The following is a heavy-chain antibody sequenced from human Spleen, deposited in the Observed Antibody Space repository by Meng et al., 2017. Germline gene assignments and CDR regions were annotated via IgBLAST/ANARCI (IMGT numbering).Heavy chain of an antibody. CDR1: GFTVSHNY. Sequence: GGSLRLSCAASGFTVSHNYMSWVRQAPGKGLEWVSAISGSGGSTYYADSVKGRFTISRDNSKNTLYLQMNSLRAEDTAVYYCAKDLNSGSYYDYWGQGTLVTVSS. J-gene: IGHJ4*02. V-gene: IGHV3-23*01. D-gene: IGHD1-26*01. CDR3: AKDLNSGSYYDY. CDR2: ISGSGGST.